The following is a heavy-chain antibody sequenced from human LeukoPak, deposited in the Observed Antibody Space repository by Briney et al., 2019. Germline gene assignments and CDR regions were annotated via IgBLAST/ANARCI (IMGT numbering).Heavy chain of an antibody. CDR1: GFTFDDYG. D-gene: IGHD6-13*01. V-gene: IGHV3-20*04. CDR2: INWNGGST. CDR3: ARAQSSRWPPAPIDY. J-gene: IGHJ4*02. Sequence: GGSLRLSCAASGFTFDDYGMSWVRQAPGKGLEWVSGINWNGGSTVYADSVKGRFTISRDNAKNSLYLQMNSLRAEDTAVYYCARAQSSRWPPAPIDYWGQGTLVTVSS.